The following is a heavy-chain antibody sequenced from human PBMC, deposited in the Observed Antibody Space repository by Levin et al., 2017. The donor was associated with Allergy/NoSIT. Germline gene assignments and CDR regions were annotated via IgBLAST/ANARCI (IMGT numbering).Heavy chain of an antibody. CDR3: AKSRGDRTYAQIVY. CDR1: GITFSSYG. V-gene: IGHV3-23*01. Sequence: GESLKISCAASGITFSSYGMNWVRQAPGKGLEWVSSIIASGTNTHYADSVKGRFTIARDNSKNTLYLQMNSLRAEDTAIYYCAKSRGDRTYAQIVYWGQGTLVAVSS. CDR2: IIASGTNT. D-gene: IGHD3-10*01. J-gene: IGHJ4*02.